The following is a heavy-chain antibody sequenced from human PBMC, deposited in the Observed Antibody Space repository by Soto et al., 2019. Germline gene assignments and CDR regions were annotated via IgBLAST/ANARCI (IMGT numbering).Heavy chain of an antibody. CDR1: GCRFSDYS. CDR3: ARIPTLDCGRRGFYGWCGP. CDR2: ISADGRST. D-gene: IGHD2-15*01. J-gene: IGHJ5*02. V-gene: IGHV3-23*01. Sequence: PGGSLRLSCVASGCRFSDYSMTWVRQGPGRGLEWVAVISADGRSTYFADSVKGRFTISRDNFNNTLNLQMHSLRPDDTAVYHCARIPTLDCGRRGFYGWCGPWGRGPRVAVSS.